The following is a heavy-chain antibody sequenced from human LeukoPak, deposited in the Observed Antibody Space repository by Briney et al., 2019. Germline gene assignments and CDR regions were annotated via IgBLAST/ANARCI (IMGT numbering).Heavy chain of an antibody. CDR1: GGSISSSSYY. J-gene: IGHJ5*02. V-gene: IGHV4-39*07. D-gene: IGHD3-10*01. CDR2: IYYSGST. Sequence: SETLSLTCTVSGGSISSSSYYWGWIRQPPGKGLEWIGSIYYSGSTYYNPSLKSRVTISVDTSKNQFSLKLSSVTAADTAVYYCAGNMVRGVTKDWFDPWGQGTLVTVSS. CDR3: AGNMVRGVTKDWFDP.